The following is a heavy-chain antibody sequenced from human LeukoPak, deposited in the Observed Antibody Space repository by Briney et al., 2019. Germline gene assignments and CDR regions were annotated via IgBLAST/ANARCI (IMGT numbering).Heavy chain of an antibody. J-gene: IGHJ4*02. Sequence: ASVKVSCKASGYTFTSYGISWVRQAPGQGLEWMGWISAYNGNTNYGQKLQGRVTMTTDTSASTAYMELRSLRSDDTAVYYCGSGSGSYGPDYYFDYWGKGTLVTVSS. D-gene: IGHD1-26*01. V-gene: IGHV1-18*01. CDR1: GYTFTSYG. CDR2: ISAYNGNT. CDR3: GSGSGSYGPDYYFDY.